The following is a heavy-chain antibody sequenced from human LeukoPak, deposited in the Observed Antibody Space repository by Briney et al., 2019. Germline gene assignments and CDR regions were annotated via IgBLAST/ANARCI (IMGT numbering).Heavy chain of an antibody. D-gene: IGHD6-19*01. V-gene: IGHV3-11*04. CDR2: ISNSGREI. CDR3: AKDLEAVAGRY. J-gene: IGHJ4*02. Sequence: YPGGSLRLSCTASGFTLSDSYMTWTRQAPGKGLEWVSYISNSGREINYADSVKGRFTISRDNAMSSLYLQMNSLRVEDTAVYYCAKDLEAVAGRYWGQGTLVTVSS. CDR1: GFTLSDSY.